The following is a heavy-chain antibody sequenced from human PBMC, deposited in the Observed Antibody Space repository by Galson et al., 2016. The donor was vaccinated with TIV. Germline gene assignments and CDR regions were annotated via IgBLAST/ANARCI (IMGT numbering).Heavy chain of an antibody. V-gene: IGHV4-38-2*01. CDR1: GYSISSGYY. D-gene: IGHD5-18*01. CDR2: IYHSVST. Sequence: LSLTCAVSGYSISSGYYWGWIRQPPGKGLECVGSIYHSVSTYYNPSLKSRVTISVDSSKNEFSLRLSSVTAADTAVYYCVGQLWLRSYFDNWGQGTLVTVSS. CDR3: VGQLWLRSYFDN. J-gene: IGHJ4*02.